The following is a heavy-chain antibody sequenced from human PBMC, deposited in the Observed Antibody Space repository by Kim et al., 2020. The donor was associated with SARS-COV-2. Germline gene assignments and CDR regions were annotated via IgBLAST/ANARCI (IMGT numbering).Heavy chain of an antibody. CDR3: ARVSPARGAFDY. Sequence: YYVDSGKRRSTLSKYNAKNSLYLQMNSLRAEDSAVYYCARVSPARGAFDYWGQGILVTVSS. J-gene: IGHJ4*02. V-gene: IGHV3-7*03.